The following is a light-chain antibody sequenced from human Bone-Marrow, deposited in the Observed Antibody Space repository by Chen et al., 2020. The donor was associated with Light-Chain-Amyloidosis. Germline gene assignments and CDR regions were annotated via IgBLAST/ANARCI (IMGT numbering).Light chain of an antibody. CDR2: RDT. J-gene: IGLJ2*01. Sequence: SYELTQPPSVLGSPGQTARITCSGDDLPTKYAYWYQQKPGQSPVLVIHRDTERPSGISERFSGSSSGTTATLTISGVQAKDEADYHCQSADSSGTYEVIFGGGTKLTVL. V-gene: IGLV3-25*03. CDR1: DLPTKY. CDR3: QSADSSGTYEVI.